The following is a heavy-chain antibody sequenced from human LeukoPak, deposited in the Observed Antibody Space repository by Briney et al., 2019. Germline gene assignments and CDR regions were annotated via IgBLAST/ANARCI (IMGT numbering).Heavy chain of an antibody. V-gene: IGHV1-69*13. CDR3: ARGTHIVGARDAFDI. Sequence: SVKVSCKASGCTFSSYAISWVRQAPGRGLEGMGGIIPIFGSSNYAQKFQGRVTITSNETTSTAFLELRSLRSEDTAVCYCARGTHIVGARDAFDIWGQGTMVTASS. D-gene: IGHD1-26*01. J-gene: IGHJ3*02. CDR1: GCTFSSYA. CDR2: IIPIFGSS.